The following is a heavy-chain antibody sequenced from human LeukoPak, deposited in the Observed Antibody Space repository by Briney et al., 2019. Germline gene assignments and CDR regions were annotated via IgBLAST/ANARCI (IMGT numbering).Heavy chain of an antibody. V-gene: IGHV4-4*02. Sequence: SGTLSLTCAVSGGSISSTNWWSWVRQPPGKGLEWIGEVFHSGSANYNPSLKSRDTISVDKSKNQFSLKLSSVTAADTAVYYCARDPPREFGVGATYGLDYWGQGTLVTVSS. J-gene: IGHJ4*02. CDR3: ARDPPREFGVGATYGLDY. CDR1: GGSISSTNW. CDR2: VFHSGSA. D-gene: IGHD1-26*01.